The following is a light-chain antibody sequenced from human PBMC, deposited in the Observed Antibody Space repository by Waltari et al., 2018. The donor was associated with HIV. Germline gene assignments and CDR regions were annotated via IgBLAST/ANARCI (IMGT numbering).Light chain of an antibody. CDR2: DVT. Sequence: QSALTQPASASGSPGPSTTISCLAASNALFTYNYLPWYQQHPAKSPKLIIYDVTSRPSGVSNRFSASKSGNTASLTISGLQADDEADYYCSSYTNNNTLIFGGGTKLTVL. CDR3: SSYTNNNTLI. J-gene: IGLJ2*01. V-gene: IGLV2-14*03. CDR1: SNALFTYNY.